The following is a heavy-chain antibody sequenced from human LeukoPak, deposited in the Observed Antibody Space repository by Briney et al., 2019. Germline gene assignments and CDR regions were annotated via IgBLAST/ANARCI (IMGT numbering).Heavy chain of an antibody. CDR3: ARGGHRQKEF. CDR1: GFTFSNYW. D-gene: IGHD3-10*01. CDR2: IKHDGSDK. V-gene: IGHV3-7*01. Sequence: PGGSLRLSCSASGFTFSNYWMTWVRQSPGKGLEWVAIIKHDGSDKYCVDSVKGRFTISRDNAKNSLYLQMSSLRAEDTAVYYCARGGHRQKEFWGQGTLATVSS. J-gene: IGHJ4*02.